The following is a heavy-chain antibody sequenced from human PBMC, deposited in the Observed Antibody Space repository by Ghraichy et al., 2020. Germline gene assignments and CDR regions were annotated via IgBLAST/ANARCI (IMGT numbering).Heavy chain of an antibody. D-gene: IGHD2-15*01. CDR2: IYYTGST. Sequence: SQTLSLTCSVSGGSISSYFWTWLRQPPGKGLEWIGYIYYTGSTNYNPSLKSRVTISVDASKNQFSLKLTSVTAADTAVYYCARHDSKLFPPILSSYYYRLDVWGQGTTVTVSS. V-gene: IGHV4-59*08. J-gene: IGHJ6*02. CDR1: GGSISSYF. CDR3: ARHDSKLFPPILSSYYYRLDV.